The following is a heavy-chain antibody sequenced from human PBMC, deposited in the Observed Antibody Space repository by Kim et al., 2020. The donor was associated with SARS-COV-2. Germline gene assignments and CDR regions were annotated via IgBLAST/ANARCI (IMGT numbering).Heavy chain of an antibody. CDR2: IYYSGST. CDR3: ARGPLLPYFDY. D-gene: IGHD2-15*01. Sequence: SETLSLTCTVSGGSISSGGYYWSWIRQHPGKGLEWIGYIYYSGSTYYNPSLKSRVTISVDTSKNQFSLKLSSVTAADTAVYYCARGPLLPYFDYWGQGTLVTVSS. V-gene: IGHV4-31*03. CDR1: GGSISSGGYY. J-gene: IGHJ4*02.